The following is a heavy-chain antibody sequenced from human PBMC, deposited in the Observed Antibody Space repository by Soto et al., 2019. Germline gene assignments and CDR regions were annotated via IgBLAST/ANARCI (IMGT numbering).Heavy chain of an antibody. V-gene: IGHV5-10-1*01. CDR1: GYSFTSYW. Sequence: LKISCKGSGYSFTSYWISWVRQMPGKGLEWMGRIDPSDSYTNYSPSFQGHVTISADKSISTAYLQWSSLKASDTAMYYCARHPAAGYYYYYGMDVWGQGTTVTVSS. J-gene: IGHJ6*02. CDR3: ARHPAAGYYYYYGMDV. D-gene: IGHD6-13*01. CDR2: IDPSDSYT.